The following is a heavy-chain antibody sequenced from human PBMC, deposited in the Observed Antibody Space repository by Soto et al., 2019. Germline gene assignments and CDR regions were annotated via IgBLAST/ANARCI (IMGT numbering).Heavy chain of an antibody. D-gene: IGHD6-13*01. J-gene: IGHJ4*02. CDR2: IYYSGST. Sequence: QVQLQESGPGLVKPSETLSLTCTVSGGSISSYYWSWIRQPPGKGLEWIGYIYYSGSTNYNPSLKSRLTISVDTSKNQFSLKLSSVTAADTAVYYCARGSNWSDFDYWGQGTLVTVSS. CDR1: GGSISSYY. CDR3: ARGSNWSDFDY. V-gene: IGHV4-59*01.